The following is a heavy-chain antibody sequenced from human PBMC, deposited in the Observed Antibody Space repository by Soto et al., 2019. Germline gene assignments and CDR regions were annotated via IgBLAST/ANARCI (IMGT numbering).Heavy chain of an antibody. V-gene: IGHV1-46*03. CDR1: GYTFTSYY. Sequence: QVQLVQSGAEVKKPGASVKVSCKASGYTFTSYYMHWVRQAPGQGLEWMGIINPSGGSTSYAQKFQGRVTMTSDTSTSTVYMELSSLSSEDTAVYYCAREAVAVRGPRFHYGGQGTLVTVSS. D-gene: IGHD6-13*01. CDR2: INPSGGST. CDR3: AREAVAVRGPRFHY. J-gene: IGHJ4*02.